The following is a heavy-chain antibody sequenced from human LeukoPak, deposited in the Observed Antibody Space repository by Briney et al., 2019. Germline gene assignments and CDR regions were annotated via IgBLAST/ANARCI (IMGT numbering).Heavy chain of an antibody. J-gene: IGHJ6*02. Sequence: GRSLRLSCAASGFTFDDYAMHWVRQAPGKGLEWVSGISWNSGSIGYADSVKGRFTISRDNAKNSLYLQMNSLRAEDTALYYCAKEIERGYYYGMDVWGQGTTVTVSS. CDR3: AKEIERGYYYGMDV. CDR1: GFTFDDYA. CDR2: ISWNSGSI. V-gene: IGHV3-9*01.